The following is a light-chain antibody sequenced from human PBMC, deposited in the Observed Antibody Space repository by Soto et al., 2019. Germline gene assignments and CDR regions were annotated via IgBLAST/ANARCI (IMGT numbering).Light chain of an antibody. CDR2: DAS. CDR3: QQRRNWPFT. J-gene: IGKJ4*01. V-gene: IGKV3-11*01. Sequence: EIVLTQSPVTLSLYPGEIATLSCRASQGVGSYLAWYQQKPGQAPRLLIYDASNRATGIPARFSGSGSGTDFTLTISSLEPEDFAVYYCQQRRNWPFTFGGGTKVDIK. CDR1: QGVGSY.